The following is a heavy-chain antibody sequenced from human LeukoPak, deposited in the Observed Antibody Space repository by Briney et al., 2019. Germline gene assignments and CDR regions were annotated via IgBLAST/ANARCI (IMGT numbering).Heavy chain of an antibody. V-gene: IGHV3-23*01. CDR2: LSGSGGGT. CDR3: ARRKVYDSSGYYYYGMDV. D-gene: IGHD3-22*01. Sequence: GGSLRLSCAVSGITLSNYGMSWVRQAPGKGLEWVAGLSGSGGGTNYADSVQGRFTISRDNPKNTLYLQMNSLRAEDTAVYYCARRKVYDSSGYYYYGMDVWGQGTTVTVSS. CDR1: GITLSNYG. J-gene: IGHJ6*02.